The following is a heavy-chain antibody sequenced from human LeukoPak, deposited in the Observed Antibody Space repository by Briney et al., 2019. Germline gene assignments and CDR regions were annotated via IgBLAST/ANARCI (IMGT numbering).Heavy chain of an antibody. J-gene: IGHJ3*02. V-gene: IGHV3-23*01. CDR1: GFTFSIYT. CDR2: ISGSGGST. Sequence: PGGSLRLSCATSGFTFSIYTVNWVRQAPGKGLEWVSAISGSGGSTYYADSVKGRFTISRDNSKNTLYLQMNSLRAEDTAVYYCARGHYDFWSGYDTRDAFDIWGQGTMVTVSS. CDR3: ARGHYDFWSGYDTRDAFDI. D-gene: IGHD3-3*01.